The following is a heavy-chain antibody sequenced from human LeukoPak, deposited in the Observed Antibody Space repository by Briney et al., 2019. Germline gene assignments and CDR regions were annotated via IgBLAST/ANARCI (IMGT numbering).Heavy chain of an antibody. Sequence: SVKVSCKASGDTFSSYAITWVRQAPGKGLEWMGGVIPMFGTAKYAQRFQGRVTITADESTSTVYMELSSLRSEDTAVYYCARGIDYSYYYYMDVWGKGTTVTISS. CDR1: GDTFSSYA. D-gene: IGHD4-11*01. CDR3: ARGIDYSYYYYMDV. CDR2: VIPMFGTA. J-gene: IGHJ6*03. V-gene: IGHV1-69*13.